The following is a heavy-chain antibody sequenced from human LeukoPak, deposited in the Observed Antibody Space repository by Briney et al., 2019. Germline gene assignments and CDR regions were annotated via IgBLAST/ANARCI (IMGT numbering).Heavy chain of an antibody. CDR2: ISGSGGST. CDR1: GFTFRSYA. CDR3: AKRLGIAAQKAFDI. J-gene: IGHJ3*02. D-gene: IGHD6-13*01. V-gene: IGHV3-23*01. Sequence: AGSLRLSCAASGFTFRSYAMSWVRQAPGKGLEWVSVISGSGGSTYYADSVKGRFTISRDNSKNTLYLQMNSLRAEDTAVYYCAKRLGIAAQKAFDIWGQGTMVTVSS.